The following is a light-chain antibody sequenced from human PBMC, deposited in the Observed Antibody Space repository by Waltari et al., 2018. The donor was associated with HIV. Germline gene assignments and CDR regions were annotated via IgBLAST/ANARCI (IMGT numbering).Light chain of an antibody. CDR3: QSYDSSNHKV. CDR1: SGGIANNY. J-gene: IGLJ2*01. Sequence: NFMLTQPHSVSESPGKTVTISCTRSSGGIANNYVQWYQQRPGSAPTTVIYEDNQRPSGVPDRFSGSIDSSSNSASLTISGLKTEDEADYYCQSYDSSNHKVFGGGTKLTVL. V-gene: IGLV6-57*03. CDR2: EDN.